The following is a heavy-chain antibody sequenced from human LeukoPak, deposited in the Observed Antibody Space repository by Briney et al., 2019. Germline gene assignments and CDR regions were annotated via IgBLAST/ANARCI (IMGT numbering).Heavy chain of an antibody. D-gene: IGHD2-21*01. V-gene: IGHV3-30*02. Sequence: GGSLRLSCGASGFIFDAHDMHWVRQAPGKGLEWVAFIRSDGYHTYYADSVKGRFTITRDDSTNTLYLQMSSLRAEDTAMYYCAKAVGVIYMGIDFWGQGALVTVSS. J-gene: IGHJ4*02. CDR3: AKAVGVIYMGIDF. CDR2: IRSDGYHT. CDR1: GFIFDAHD.